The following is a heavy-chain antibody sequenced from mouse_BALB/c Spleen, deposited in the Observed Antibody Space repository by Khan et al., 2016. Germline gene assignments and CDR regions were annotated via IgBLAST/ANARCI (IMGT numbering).Heavy chain of an antibody. D-gene: IGHD2-12*01. CDR2: ILPGSGHT. CDR3: TRNSDSYWFAY. CDR1: GYTFSNYW. J-gene: IGHJ3*01. Sequence: QVQLQQSGAELMKPGASMKISCKATGYTFSNYWIEWVRQRPGHGLEWIGEILPGSGHTNCNEKFRGKATFTAEKSSHTAYMQLSSLISEDSAVYSCTRNSDSYWFAYWGQGTLVTVSA. V-gene: IGHV1-9*01.